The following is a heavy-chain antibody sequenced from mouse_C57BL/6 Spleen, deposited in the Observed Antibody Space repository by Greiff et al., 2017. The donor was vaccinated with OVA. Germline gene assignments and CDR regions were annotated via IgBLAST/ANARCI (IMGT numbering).Heavy chain of an antibody. V-gene: IGHV1-55*01. Sequence: QVQLQQPGAELVKPGASVKMSCKASGYTFTSYWITWVKQRPGQGLEWIGDIYPGSGSTNYNEKFKSKATLTVDTSSSTAYMQLSSLTSEDSAVYYCARRRIYYGSLYAMDYWGQGTSVTVSS. CDR3: ARRRIYYGSLYAMDY. J-gene: IGHJ4*01. D-gene: IGHD1-1*01. CDR1: GYTFTSYW. CDR2: IYPGSGST.